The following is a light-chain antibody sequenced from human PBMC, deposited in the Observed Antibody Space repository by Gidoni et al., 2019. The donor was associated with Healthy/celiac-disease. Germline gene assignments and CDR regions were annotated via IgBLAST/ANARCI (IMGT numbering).Light chain of an antibody. CDR3: AAWDDSRNVWV. J-gene: IGLJ3*02. CDR2: LNN. CDR1: SSNIGSNN. Sequence: HSVLPQPLSASGPPALRVTISCSGSSSNIGSNNVNWYQQRPGTAPKLLIYLNNQRPSGVPDRFSGSKDGTSASLAISGLQSEDEADYYCAAWDDSRNVWVFGGGTKLTVL. V-gene: IGLV1-44*01.